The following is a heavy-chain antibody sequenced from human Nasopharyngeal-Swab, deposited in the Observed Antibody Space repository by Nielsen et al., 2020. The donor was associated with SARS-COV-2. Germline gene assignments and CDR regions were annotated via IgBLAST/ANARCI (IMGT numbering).Heavy chain of an antibody. V-gene: IGHV7-4-1*02. CDR2: INTNTGNP. CDR1: GYTFTSYA. CDR3: ARGDIVATIDWGVHFDY. Sequence: ASVKVSCKASGYTFTSYAMNWVRQAPAQGLEWMGWINTNTGNPTYAQGFTGRFVFSLDTSVSTAYLQISSLKAEDTAVYYCARGDIVATIDWGVHFDYWGQGTLVTVSS. J-gene: IGHJ4*02. D-gene: IGHD5-12*01.